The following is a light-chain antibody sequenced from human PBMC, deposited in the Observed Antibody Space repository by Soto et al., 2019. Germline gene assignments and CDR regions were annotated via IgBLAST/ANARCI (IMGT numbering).Light chain of an antibody. CDR1: QSVRSSH. CDR2: GTS. J-gene: IGKJ1*01. V-gene: IGKV3-20*01. CDR3: QQYGSSLTWT. Sequence: EIVLTQSPGTLSLSPGERATLSCRASQSVRSSHLAWYQQMPGQAPRLLIYGTSNRATGIPDRFSGSGSGTDFTLTISRLEPEDFAVYYCQQYGSSLTWTFGQGTKVDIK.